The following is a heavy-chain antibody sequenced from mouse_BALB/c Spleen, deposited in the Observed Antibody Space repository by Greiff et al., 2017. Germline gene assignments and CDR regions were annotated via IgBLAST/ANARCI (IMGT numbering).Heavy chain of an antibody. CDR1: GFTFSSYG. Sequence: EVQGVESGGGLVQPGGSLKLSCAASGFTFSSYGMSWVRQTPDKRLELVATINSNGGSTYYPDSVKGRFTISRDNAKNTLYLQMSSLKSEDTAMYYCARGGDVGAMDYWGQGTSVTVSS. CDR3: ARGGDVGAMDY. J-gene: IGHJ4*01. V-gene: IGHV5-6-3*01. CDR2: INSNGGST.